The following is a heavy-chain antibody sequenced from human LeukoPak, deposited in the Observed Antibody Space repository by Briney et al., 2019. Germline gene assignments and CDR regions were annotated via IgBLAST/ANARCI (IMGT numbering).Heavy chain of an antibody. CDR2: ISYDGSNK. J-gene: IGHJ5*02. CDR1: GFTFSSYS. D-gene: IGHD1-26*01. CDR3: ARGVVGARGYWFDP. Sequence: GGSLRLSCAASGFTFSSYSMNWVRQAPGKGLEWVAVISYDGSNKYYADSVKGRFTISRDNSKNTLYLQMNSLRAEDTAVYYCARGVVGARGYWFDPWGQGTLVTVSP. V-gene: IGHV3-30*03.